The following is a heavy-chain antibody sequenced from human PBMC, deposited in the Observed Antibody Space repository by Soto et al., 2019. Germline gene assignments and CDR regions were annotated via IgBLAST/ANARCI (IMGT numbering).Heavy chain of an antibody. CDR1: GGSINNYY. CDR2: IYYSGRT. Sequence: SETLSLTCTVSGGSINNYYWSWIRQPPGKGLEWIGYIYYSGRTSYNPSLKSRVTISVDTSKNQFSLKLSSVTAADTAVYYCAKHLDFYGNTGYPGEFAPCSQGTLVTVSS. D-gene: IGHD3-3*01. CDR3: AKHLDFYGNTGYPGEFAP. J-gene: IGHJ5*02. V-gene: IGHV4-59*08.